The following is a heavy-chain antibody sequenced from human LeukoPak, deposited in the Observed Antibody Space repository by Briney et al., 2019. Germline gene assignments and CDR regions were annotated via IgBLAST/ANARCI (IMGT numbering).Heavy chain of an antibody. D-gene: IGHD2-2*01. Sequence: GGSLRLSCAASGFTFSSYAMSWVRQAPGKGLEWVSAISSSGGSTYYADSVKGRFTISRDNSKNTLYLQMNSLRAEDTAVYYCAKALSRVIVVVPAATEYFQHWGQGTLVTVSS. J-gene: IGHJ1*01. CDR3: AKALSRVIVVVPAATEYFQH. CDR1: GFTFSSYA. V-gene: IGHV3-23*01. CDR2: ISSSGGST.